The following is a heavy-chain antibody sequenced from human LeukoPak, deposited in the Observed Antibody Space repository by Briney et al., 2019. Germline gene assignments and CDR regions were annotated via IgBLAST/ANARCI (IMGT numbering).Heavy chain of an antibody. V-gene: IGHV3-74*01. CDR3: ASGGLRSFSVDY. J-gene: IGHJ4*02. CDR1: GFTFNSYW. Sequence: PGGSLRLSCAASGFTFNSYWMHWVRQAPGKGPVWVSRINSDGSSASYADSVKGRFTISRDNAKNTLYLQMNSLRPEDAAVYYCASGGLRSFSVDYWGQGTLVTVSS. D-gene: IGHD3-16*01. CDR2: INSDGSSA.